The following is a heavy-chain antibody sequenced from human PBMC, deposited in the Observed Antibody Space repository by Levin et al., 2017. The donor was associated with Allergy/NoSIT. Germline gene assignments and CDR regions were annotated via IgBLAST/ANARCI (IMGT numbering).Heavy chain of an antibody. J-gene: IGHJ6*02. V-gene: IGHV3-30*18. D-gene: IGHD3-10*01. Sequence: GGSLRLSCAASGFTFSSYGMHWVRQAPGKGLEWVAVISYDGSNKYYADSVKGRFTISRDNSKNTLYLQMNSLRAEDTAVYYCAKDPGGWFGELSEKGTHYYYYYGMDVWGQGTTVTVSS. CDR1: GFTFSSYG. CDR3: AKDPGGWFGELSEKGTHYYYYYGMDV. CDR2: ISYDGSNK.